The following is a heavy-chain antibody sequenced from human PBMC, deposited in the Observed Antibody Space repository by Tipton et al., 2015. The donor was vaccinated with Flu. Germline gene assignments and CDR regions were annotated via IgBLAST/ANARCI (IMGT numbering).Heavy chain of an antibody. D-gene: IGHD3-22*01. J-gene: IGHJ3*02. V-gene: IGHV3-7*03. CDR3: AREWSDYYDSNEGDFFDI. CDR2: IKQDGSET. Sequence: SLRLSCEASGFTFRTYWMNWVRQAPGKGLEWVAIIKQDGSETFYVDSVKGRFIVSRDNAKNSLFLQLSSLTADDTAVYYCAREWSDYYDSNEGDFFDIWGRGTKVTVSS. CDR1: GFTFRTYW.